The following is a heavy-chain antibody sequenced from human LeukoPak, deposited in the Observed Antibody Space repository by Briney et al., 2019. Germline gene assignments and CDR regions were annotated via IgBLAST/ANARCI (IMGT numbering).Heavy chain of an antibody. J-gene: IGHJ4*02. V-gene: IGHV3-48*03. Sequence: SGGSLRLSCAASGFTFSSYEMNWVRKAPGKGLEWVSYISSSGSTIYYADSVKGRFTISRDNAKNSLYLQMNSLRAEDTAVYYCARDLWARGPYSTRGYWGQGTLVTVSS. CDR2: ISSSGSTI. CDR1: GFTFSSYE. CDR3: ARDLWARGPYSTRGY. D-gene: IGHD6-13*01.